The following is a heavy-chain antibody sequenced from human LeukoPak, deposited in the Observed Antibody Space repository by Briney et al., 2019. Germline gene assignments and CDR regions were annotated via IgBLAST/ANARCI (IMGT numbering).Heavy chain of an antibody. CDR1: GGSISGYY. V-gene: IGHV4-59*01. J-gene: IGHJ4*02. Sequence: SETLSLTCTVSGGSISGYYWSWMRQPPRGGLEWIAYIYYSGRTNYNPSLKGRVITSVDTSMNQFSLRLSSMTAADTAVYYCARYVSSGLDYWGQGSLVTVSS. CDR2: IYYSGRT. CDR3: ARYVSSGLDY. D-gene: IGHD3-22*01.